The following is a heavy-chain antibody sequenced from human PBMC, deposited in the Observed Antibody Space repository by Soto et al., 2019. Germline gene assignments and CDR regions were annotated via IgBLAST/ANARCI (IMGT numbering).Heavy chain of an antibody. CDR3: ARGAVPAAIYYFDY. D-gene: IGHD2-2*01. Sequence: ETLSPSCAVSGACVSIGSYYWSWIRQPPGKGLEWIGYIYYSGSTNYNPSLKSRVTISVDTSKNQFSLKLSSVTAADTAVYYCARGAVPAAIYYFDYWGQGTLVTVSS. V-gene: IGHV4-61*01. CDR1: GACVSIGSYY. CDR2: IYYSGST. J-gene: IGHJ4*02.